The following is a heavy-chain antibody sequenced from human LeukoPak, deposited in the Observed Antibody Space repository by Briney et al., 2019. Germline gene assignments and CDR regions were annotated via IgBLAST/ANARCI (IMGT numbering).Heavy chain of an antibody. V-gene: IGHV3-15*01. CDR3: TTATGVRRITIFGVVNGPDY. CDR2: IKSKTDGGTI. Sequence: GGSLRLSCAASGFTFSDAWMSWIRQAPGKGLEWVGRIKSKTDGGTIDYAAPVKGRFIISRDDSKNTLYLQMNSLKTEDTAVYYCTTATGVRRITIFGVVNGPDYWGQGTLVTVSS. CDR1: GFTFSDAW. D-gene: IGHD3-3*01. J-gene: IGHJ4*02.